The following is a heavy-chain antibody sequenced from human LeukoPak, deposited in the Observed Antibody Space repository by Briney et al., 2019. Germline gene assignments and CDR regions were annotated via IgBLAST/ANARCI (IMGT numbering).Heavy chain of an antibody. V-gene: IGHV3-30*02. CDR1: GFTFSTYD. CDR3: AKDMGYCSSATCYGLDY. CDR2: IRSDGRNK. D-gene: IGHD2-2*01. Sequence: PGGSLRLSCAASGFTFSTYDMHWVRQSPGRGLEWVAFIRSDGRNKYYADSVKGRFTISRDNSKNTLYLQMNSLRAEDTAIYYCAKDMGYCSSATCYGLDYWGQGTLVTVSS. J-gene: IGHJ4*02.